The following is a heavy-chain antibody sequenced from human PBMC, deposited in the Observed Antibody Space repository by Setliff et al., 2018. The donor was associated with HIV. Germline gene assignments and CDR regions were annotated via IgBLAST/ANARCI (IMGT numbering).Heavy chain of an antibody. V-gene: IGHV1-18*01. CDR1: GYTFTSYG. CDR2: ISVDNGDT. CDR3: TRTSSSRPDAFDI. J-gene: IGHJ3*02. Sequence: GASVKVSCKASGYTFTSYGISWMRQAPGQGPEWMGWISVDNGDTNYAQKVQGRVSMTTDTSTSTAYMELRSLRFDDTAVYYCTRTSSSRPDAFDIWGQGTMVTVSS. D-gene: IGHD6-13*01.